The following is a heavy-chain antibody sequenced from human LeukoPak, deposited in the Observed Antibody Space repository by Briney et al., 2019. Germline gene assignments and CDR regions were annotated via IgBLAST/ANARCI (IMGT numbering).Heavy chain of an antibody. Sequence: PGRSLRLSCAASGFTFDDYAMHWVRQAPGKGLEWVSGISWNSGSIGYADSVKGRFTISRDNAKNSLYLQMNSLRAEDTAVYYCAKWAQPQLVLSKIDYWGQGTLVTVSS. CDR1: GFTFDDYA. CDR3: AKWAQPQLVLSKIDY. V-gene: IGHV3-9*01. CDR2: ISWNSGSI. J-gene: IGHJ4*02. D-gene: IGHD6-13*01.